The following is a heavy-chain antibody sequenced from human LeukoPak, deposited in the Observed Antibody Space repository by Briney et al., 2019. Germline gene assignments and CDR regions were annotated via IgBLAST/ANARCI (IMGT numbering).Heavy chain of an antibody. V-gene: IGHV3-23*01. CDR3: AKGGDSSGWYNFDY. D-gene: IGHD6-19*01. CDR1: GFTFSSYA. CDR2: ISGSGGST. J-gene: IGHJ4*02. Sequence: PGGSLRLSCVASGFTFSSYAMSWVRQAPGKGLEWVSAISGSGGSTYYADSVKGRFTISRDSSKNTLYLQMSSLRAEDTAVYYCAKGGDSSGWYNFDYWGQGALVTVSS.